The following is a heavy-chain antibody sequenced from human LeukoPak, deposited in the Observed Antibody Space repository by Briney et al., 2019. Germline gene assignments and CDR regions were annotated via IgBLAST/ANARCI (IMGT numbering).Heavy chain of an antibody. CDR1: GFTFSTYS. CDR3: ARRTREYYGSGSYYNGGFDP. J-gene: IGHJ5*02. Sequence: GRSLRLSCAASGFTFSTYSMHWVRQAPGKGLEWVAVISYDGSNKYYADSVKGRFTISRDNSKNTLYLQMNSLRAEDTAVYYCARRTREYYGSGSYYNGGFDPWGQGTLVTVSS. V-gene: IGHV3-30*04. D-gene: IGHD3-10*01. CDR2: ISYDGSNK.